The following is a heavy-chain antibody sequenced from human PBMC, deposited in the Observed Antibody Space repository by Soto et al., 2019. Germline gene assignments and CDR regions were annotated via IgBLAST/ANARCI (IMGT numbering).Heavy chain of an antibody. J-gene: IGHJ6*03. V-gene: IGHV3-66*01. CDR1: GFTVSSNY. CDR3: ARDERYCSGGSCYYYYYYMDA. CDR2: VYSGGST. Sequence: EVQLVESGGGLVQPGGSLRLSCAASGFTVSSNYMSWVRQAPGKGLEWVSLVYSGGSTYYADSVKGRFTISRDNSKNTLYLQMNSLRAEDTAVYYCARDERYCSGGSCYYYYYYMDAWGKGTTVTVSS. D-gene: IGHD2-15*01.